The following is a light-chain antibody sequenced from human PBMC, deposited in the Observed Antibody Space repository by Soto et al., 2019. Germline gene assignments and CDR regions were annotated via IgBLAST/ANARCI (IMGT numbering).Light chain of an antibody. Sequence: EIVLRQSPGTLSLSPGERATLSFRASQSVSSRLAWYQQKPGQAPRLLISGASSRATGIPDRFSGSGSGTDFTLTISRLEPEDFALYYCQQYVTSAITFGQGTRLEIK. J-gene: IGKJ5*01. CDR2: GAS. V-gene: IGKV3-20*01. CDR1: QSVSSR. CDR3: QQYVTSAIT.